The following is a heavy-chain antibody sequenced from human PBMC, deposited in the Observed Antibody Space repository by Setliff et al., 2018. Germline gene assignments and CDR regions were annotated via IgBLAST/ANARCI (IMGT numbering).Heavy chain of an antibody. CDR1: GGSISSSSYY. D-gene: IGHD3-10*01. CDR3: ATLLANYGSGMDV. J-gene: IGHJ6*02. V-gene: IGHV4-39*01. CDR2: IYYSGST. Sequence: PSETLSLTCTVSGGSISSSSYYWGWIRQPPGKGLEWIGSIYYSGSTYYNPSLKSRVTISVDTSKNQFSLNLSSVTAADTAVYYCATLLANYGSGMDVWGQGTTVTVSS.